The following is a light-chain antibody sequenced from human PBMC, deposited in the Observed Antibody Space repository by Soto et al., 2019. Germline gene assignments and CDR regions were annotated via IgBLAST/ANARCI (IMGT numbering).Light chain of an antibody. J-gene: IGKJ1*01. V-gene: IGKV1-9*01. CDR3: QQLNSYPLT. CDR1: QGISSY. CDR2: AAS. Sequence: IQLTQSPSFLSASVGDRVTITCRASQGISSYLAWYQQKPGKAPNLLIYAASTLQTGVPSRFSGSGSGTEFTLTISSLQPEDFATYYCQQLNSYPLTFGQGTKVEIK.